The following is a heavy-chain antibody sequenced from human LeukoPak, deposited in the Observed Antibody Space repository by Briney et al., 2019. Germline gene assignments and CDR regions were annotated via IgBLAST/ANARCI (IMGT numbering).Heavy chain of an antibody. V-gene: IGHV1-2*02. CDR2: INPNSGGT. J-gene: IGHJ4*02. Sequence: ASVKVSCKASGGTFSSYAISWVRQAPGQGLEWMGWINPNSGGTNYAQKFQGRVTMTRDTSISTAYMELSRLRSDDTAVYYCARDRFREEQLADWGQGTLVTVSS. CDR3: ARDRFREEQLAD. CDR1: GGTFSSYA. D-gene: IGHD6-6*01.